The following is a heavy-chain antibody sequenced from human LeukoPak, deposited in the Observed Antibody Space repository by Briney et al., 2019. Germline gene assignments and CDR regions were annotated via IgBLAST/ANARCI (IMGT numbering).Heavy chain of an antibody. V-gene: IGHV3-23*01. Sequence: GGSLRLSCAASGFTFSSYAMSWVRQAPGKGLEWVSAISGSGGSTYYADSVKGRFTISRDNSKNTLYLQMNSLRAEDTAVYYCAKEEGFWSGSDREQFGYFDYWGQGTLVTVSS. CDR1: GFTFSSYA. CDR2: ISGSGGST. D-gene: IGHD3-3*01. J-gene: IGHJ4*02. CDR3: AKEEGFWSGSDREQFGYFDY.